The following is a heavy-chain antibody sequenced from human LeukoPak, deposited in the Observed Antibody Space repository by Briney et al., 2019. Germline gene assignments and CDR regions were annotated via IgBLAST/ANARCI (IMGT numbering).Heavy chain of an antibody. CDR3: ARVYSVRSFDY. Sequence: ASVKVSCQASGYTFTGYYMHWVRQAPGQGLEWMGWINPNSGDTNYAQKFQGRVTMTRDTSINTAYMELTRLTSDDTAVYYCARVYSVRSFDYWGQGTLVTVSS. V-gene: IGHV1-2*02. D-gene: IGHD2-15*01. J-gene: IGHJ4*02. CDR1: GYTFTGYY. CDR2: INPNSGDT.